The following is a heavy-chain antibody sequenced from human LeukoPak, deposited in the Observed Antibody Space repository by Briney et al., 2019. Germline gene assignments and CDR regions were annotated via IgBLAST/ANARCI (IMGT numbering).Heavy chain of an antibody. CDR3: ARGTPPEYYFDY. V-gene: IGHV4-59*02. Sequence: SETLSLTCSVSGGFVNSDYWNWIRQPPGKGLEWIGYIYYSGSTNYNPSLKSRVTISVDTSKNQFSLKLSSVTAADTAVYYCARGTPPEYYFDYWGQGTLVTVSS. J-gene: IGHJ4*02. CDR1: GGFVNSDY. CDR2: IYYSGST.